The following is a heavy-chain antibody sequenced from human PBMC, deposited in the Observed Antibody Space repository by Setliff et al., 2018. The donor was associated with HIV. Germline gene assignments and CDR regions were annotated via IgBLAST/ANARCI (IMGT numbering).Heavy chain of an antibody. J-gene: IGHJ3*02. CDR2: IHPVDSDT. V-gene: IGHV5-51*01. D-gene: IGHD6-13*01. CDR3: ARHRHTAAGTLDAFDI. CDR1: GYSFTSNW. Sequence: GASLTLSCKGSGYSFTSNWIGWVRQMPGKGLEWMGIIHPVDSDTRYSPSFQGQVTISADKSISTAYLQWRTLKASDTAIYYCARHRHTAAGTLDAFDIWGQGTVVTVSS.